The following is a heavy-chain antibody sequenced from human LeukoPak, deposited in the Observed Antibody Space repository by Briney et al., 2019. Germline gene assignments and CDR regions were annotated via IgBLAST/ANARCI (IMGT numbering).Heavy chain of an antibody. V-gene: IGHV3-23*01. CDR2: ISGIGGNT. CDR1: GFTFSNDD. D-gene: IGHD1-26*01. CDR3: APGGSSSDYFDY. J-gene: IGHJ4*02. Sequence: GGSLRLSCAASGFTFSNDDMSWDRQAPGKWREWVSAISGIGGNTYYADSVKGRFTISRDNSKNTLYLQMNSLRVEDTGVYCCAPGGSSSDYFDYWGQGTLVTVSS.